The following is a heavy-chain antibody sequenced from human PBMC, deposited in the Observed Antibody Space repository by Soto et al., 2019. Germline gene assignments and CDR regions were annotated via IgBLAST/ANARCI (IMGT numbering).Heavy chain of an antibody. D-gene: IGHD3-3*01. J-gene: IGHJ6*03. V-gene: IGHV4-39*01. Sequence: SDTLSLTCTVSGGSISISSYYWGWIRQPPGKGLEWIGSIYYSGSTYYNPSLKSRVTISVDTSKNQFSLKLSSVTAADTAVYYCARGLRFLEWLRYYYYMDVWGKGTTVTVSS. CDR3: ARGLRFLEWLRYYYYMDV. CDR2: IYYSGST. CDR1: GGSISISSYY.